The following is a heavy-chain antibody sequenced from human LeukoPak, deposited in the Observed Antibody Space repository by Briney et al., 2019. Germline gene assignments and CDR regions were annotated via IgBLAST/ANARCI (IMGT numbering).Heavy chain of an antibody. J-gene: IGHJ5*02. Sequence: SQTLSLTCTVSGGSISSGSYYWSWIRQPAGKGLEWIGRIYSSGSTNYNPPLKSRVTMSVDTSKNQFSLKLSSVTAADTAVYYCARDLYYYDSSGYYYRWFDPWGQGTLVTVSS. D-gene: IGHD3-22*01. CDR2: IYSSGST. V-gene: IGHV4-61*02. CDR3: ARDLYYYDSSGYYYRWFDP. CDR1: GGSISSGSYY.